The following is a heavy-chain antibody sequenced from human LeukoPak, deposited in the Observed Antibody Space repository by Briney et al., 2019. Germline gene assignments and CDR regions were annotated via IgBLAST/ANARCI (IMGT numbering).Heavy chain of an antibody. CDR2: ISWNSGSI. V-gene: IGHV3-9*01. J-gene: IGHJ6*02. D-gene: IGHD3-10*01. CDR1: GFTFDDYA. CDR3: AAGYYGSGSYYQYYYGMDV. Sequence: QSGRSLRLSCAASGFTFDDYAMHWVRQAPGKGLEWVSGISWNSGSIGYADSVKGRFTISRDNAKNSLYLQMNSLRAEDTALYYCAAGYYGSGSYYQYYYGMDVWGQGTTVTVSS.